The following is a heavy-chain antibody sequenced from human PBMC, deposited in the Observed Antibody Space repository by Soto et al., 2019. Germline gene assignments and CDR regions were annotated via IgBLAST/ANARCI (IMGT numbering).Heavy chain of an antibody. J-gene: IGHJ6*03. CDR2: INAGNGNT. V-gene: IGHV1-3*01. CDR1: GYTFTSYA. D-gene: IGHD1-26*01. CDR3: ARDQLRYYYYYMDV. Sequence: ASVKVSCKASGYTFTSYAMHWVRQAPGQRLEWMGWINAGNGNTKYSQKFQGRVTITRDTSASTAYMELSSLRSEDTAVYYCARDQLRYYYYYMDVWGKGTTVTVSS.